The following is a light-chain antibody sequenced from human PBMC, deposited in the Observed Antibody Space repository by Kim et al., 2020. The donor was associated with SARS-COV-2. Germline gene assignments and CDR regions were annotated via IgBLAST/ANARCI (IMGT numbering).Light chain of an antibody. CDR1: QSVGSN. CDR2: AAS. J-gene: IGKJ1*01. CDR3: QQYDDWPPWT. V-gene: IGKV3-15*01. Sequence: PPGERATLSCRASQSVGSNVAWYQQKPGQAHRLLIYAASTRATDIPARFSGSGSGTEFTLIISSLQSEDLADYFCQQYDDWPPWTFGQGTKVDIK.